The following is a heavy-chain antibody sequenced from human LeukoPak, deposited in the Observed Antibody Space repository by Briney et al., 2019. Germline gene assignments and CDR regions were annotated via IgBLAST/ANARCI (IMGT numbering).Heavy chain of an antibody. CDR2: ISWNSGSI. Sequence: GGSLRLSCAASGFTFDDYAMHWVRQAPGKGLEWVSGISWNSGSIGYADSVKGRFTISRDNAKNSLYLQMNSLRAEDTALYYCAKDRAPMVRGVMTGFDIWGQGTMVTVSS. V-gene: IGHV3-9*01. J-gene: IGHJ3*02. CDR3: AKDRAPMVRGVMTGFDI. D-gene: IGHD3-10*01. CDR1: GFTFDDYA.